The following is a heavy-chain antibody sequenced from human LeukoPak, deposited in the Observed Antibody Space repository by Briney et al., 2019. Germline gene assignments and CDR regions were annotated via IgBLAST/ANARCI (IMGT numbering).Heavy chain of an antibody. J-gene: IGHJ6*03. Sequence: PGGTLRLSCAASGFTFSSYPMSWVRQAPGRGLEWVSVISANSGATYYADSVKGRFTISRDNAKNSLYLQMNSLRAEDTAVYYCAKQVPAANYYYYMDVWGKGTTVTISS. D-gene: IGHD2-2*01. CDR3: AKQVPAANYYYYMDV. CDR2: ISANSGAT. CDR1: GFTFSSYP. V-gene: IGHV3-23*01.